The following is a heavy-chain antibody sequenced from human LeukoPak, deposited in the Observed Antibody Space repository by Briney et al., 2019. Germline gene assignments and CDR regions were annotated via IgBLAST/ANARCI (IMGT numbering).Heavy chain of an antibody. V-gene: IGHV3-11*06. CDR2: ISSSSSYT. J-gene: IGHJ4*02. D-gene: IGHD3-10*01. Sequence: GGSLRLSCAASGFTFSDYYMSWIRQAPGKGLEWVSYISSSSSYTNYADSVKGRFTISRDNAKNSLYLQMNSLRAEDTAVYYCASQPSGRGRFDYWGQGTLVTVSS. CDR1: GFTFSDYY. CDR3: ASQPSGRGRFDY.